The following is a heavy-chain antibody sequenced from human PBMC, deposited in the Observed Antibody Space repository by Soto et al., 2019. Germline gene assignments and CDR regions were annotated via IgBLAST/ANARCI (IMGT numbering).Heavy chain of an antibody. CDR1: GDSISTFY. V-gene: IGHV4-59*01. CDR2: VYYTGST. D-gene: IGHD3-22*01. Sequence: EPMSLTCTVSGDSISTFYWGWMRQSPGKELEWIGYVYYTGSTNYNPSLKSRVTISVDRSKNQFSLKLTSANAADTAVYYCARGRTVRNYADDSSDYFYFFDYWGQGTQVTVSS. CDR3: ARGRTVRNYADDSSDYFYFFDY. J-gene: IGHJ4*02.